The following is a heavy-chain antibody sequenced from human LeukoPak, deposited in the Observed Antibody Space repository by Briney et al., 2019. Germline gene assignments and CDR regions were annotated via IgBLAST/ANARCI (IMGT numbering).Heavy chain of an antibody. CDR1: GGSISSYY. D-gene: IGHD2-15*01. CDR3: ARVTGRLFCSGGSCYPKPHYGMDV. V-gene: IGHV4-59*06. J-gene: IGHJ6*02. CDR2: IYYSGST. Sequence: SETLSLTCTVSGGSISSYYWSWIRHHPGKGLEGIGYIYYSGSTYYNRSLKSRVTISVDTSKNQFSLKLSSVTAADTAVYYCARVTGRLFCSGGSCYPKPHYGMDVWGQGTTVTVSS.